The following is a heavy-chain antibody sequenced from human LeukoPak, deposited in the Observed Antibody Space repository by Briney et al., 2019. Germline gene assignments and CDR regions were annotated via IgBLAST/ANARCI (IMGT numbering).Heavy chain of an antibody. V-gene: IGHV1-18*01. J-gene: IGHJ3*02. CDR1: GYTFTNFG. Sequence: ASVKVSCKASGYTFTNFGISWVRQAPGQGLEWMGWISVYKGDTNYAQILQGRVTMTADTSTSTAYMELRSLRSDDTAVYYCARAGVGARGDYKADAFGIWGQGTMVTVSS. CDR3: ARAGVGARGDYKADAFGI. D-gene: IGHD4-11*01. CDR2: ISVYKGDT.